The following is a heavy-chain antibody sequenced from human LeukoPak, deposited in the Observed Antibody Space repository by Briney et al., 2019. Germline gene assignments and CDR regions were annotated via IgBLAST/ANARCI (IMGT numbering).Heavy chain of an antibody. CDR1: GLPFSSYA. J-gene: IGHJ4*02. V-gene: IGHV3-23*01. Sequence: PGGSLRLSCAPSGLPFSSYAMSWARHAPGKGLEWVPAISGSGGSTYYADSVKGRFTSSRDNSKNTLYLQMNSLRAEDTAVYYCAKPSITIFGVVILYFDYWGQGTLVTVSS. CDR3: AKPSITIFGVVILYFDY. CDR2: ISGSGGST. D-gene: IGHD3-3*01.